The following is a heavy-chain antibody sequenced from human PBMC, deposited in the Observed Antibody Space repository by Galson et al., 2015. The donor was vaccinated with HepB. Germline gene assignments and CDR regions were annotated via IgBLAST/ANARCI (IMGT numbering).Heavy chain of an antibody. CDR1: GFTFSNYG. CDR3: AKDPYLYSALAGTMAGFDY. Sequence: SLRLSCAASGFTFSNYGVHWVRQAPGKGLEWVAVILYDGSNKYYADSVKGRFTISRDNSKNTLYLQMNSLRAEDTALYYCAKDPYLYSALAGTMAGFDYWGQGTLVTVSS. J-gene: IGHJ4*02. CDR2: ILYDGSNK. D-gene: IGHD6-19*01. V-gene: IGHV3-30*18.